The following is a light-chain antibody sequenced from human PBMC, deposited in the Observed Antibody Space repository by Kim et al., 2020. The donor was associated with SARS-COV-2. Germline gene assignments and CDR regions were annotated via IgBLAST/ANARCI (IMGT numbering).Light chain of an antibody. CDR1: QGISSA. CDR3: QQFNNYP. CDR2: DAS. Sequence: GDRVTITCRASQGISSALAWYQQKPGKAPKLLIYDASSLESGVPSRFSGSGSGTDFTLTISSLQPEDFATYYCQQFNNYPFGGGTKVDI. J-gene: IGKJ4*01. V-gene: IGKV1D-13*01.